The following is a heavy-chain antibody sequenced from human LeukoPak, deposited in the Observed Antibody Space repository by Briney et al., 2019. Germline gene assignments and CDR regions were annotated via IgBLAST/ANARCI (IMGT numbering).Heavy chain of an antibody. CDR3: ARDVGGAGSH. CDR2: IDEHGTTI. D-gene: IGHD3-10*01. V-gene: IGHV3-74*01. J-gene: IGHJ4*02. Sequence: GGSLRLSCAISGFTFSRYWMRWIRQAPGEGPVWVSRIDEHGTTIDYADSVRDRFTISRDNAKNTLYLHMNTLRAEDTAVYYCARDVGGAGSHWGQGSLVTVSS. CDR1: GFTFSRYW.